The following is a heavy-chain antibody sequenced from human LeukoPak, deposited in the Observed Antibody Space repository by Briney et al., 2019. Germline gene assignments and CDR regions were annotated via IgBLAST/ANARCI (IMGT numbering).Heavy chain of an antibody. D-gene: IGHD3-9*01. CDR1: GGSISSYY. CDR2: IYYSGST. J-gene: IGHJ5*02. CDR3: ARDRAGYYGTPFDP. Sequence: SETLSLTCTVSGGSISSYYWSWIRQPPGKGLEWIGYIYYSGSTNYNPSLKSRVTISVDTSKNQFSLRLSSVTAADTAVYYCARDRAGYYGTPFDPWGQGTLVTVSS. V-gene: IGHV4-59*01.